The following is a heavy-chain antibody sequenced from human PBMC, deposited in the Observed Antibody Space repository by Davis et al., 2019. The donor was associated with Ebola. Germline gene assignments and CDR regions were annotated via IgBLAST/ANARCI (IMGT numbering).Heavy chain of an antibody. Sequence: ASVKVSCKASGYTFKNYATSWVRQAPGQGLEWMAWVSSYNGSTNFARKFQGRVTMATDTYTSTAYMELRSLSSDDTAVYYCAGDWVVAAGYRVPPHSERDYWGQGALVTVSS. CDR2: VSSYNGST. CDR3: AGDWVVAAGYRVPPHSERDY. D-gene: IGHD2-15*01. CDR1: GYTFKNYA. V-gene: IGHV1-18*01. J-gene: IGHJ4*02.